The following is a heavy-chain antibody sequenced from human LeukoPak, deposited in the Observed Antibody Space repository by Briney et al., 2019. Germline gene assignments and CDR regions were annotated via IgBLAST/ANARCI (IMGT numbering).Heavy chain of an antibody. CDR3: ARDHEGGSFSFDP. CDR1: GFTFSSYE. J-gene: IGHJ5*02. Sequence: PGGSLRLSCAASGFTFSSYEMNWVRQAPGKGLEWVSYISSSGSTIYYADSVKGRFTISRDNAKNSLYLQMNSLRAEDTAVYYCARDHEGGSFSFDPWGQGTLVTVSS. CDR2: ISSSGSTI. D-gene: IGHD2-15*01. V-gene: IGHV3-48*03.